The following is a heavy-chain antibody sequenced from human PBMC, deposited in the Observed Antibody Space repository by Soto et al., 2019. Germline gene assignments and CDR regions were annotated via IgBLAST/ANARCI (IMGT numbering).Heavy chain of an antibody. V-gene: IGHV3-66*01. Sequence: EVQLVESGGGLVQPGGSLRLSCAASGFTVSSNYMSWVRQAPGKGLEWVSVIYSGGSTYYADSVKGRFTISRDNSKNTXYLQVNSLRAEDTAVYYCARGVTYYYDSSGYHFDYWGQGTLVTVSS. J-gene: IGHJ4*02. CDR1: GFTVSSNY. D-gene: IGHD3-22*01. CDR3: ARGVTYYYDSSGYHFDY. CDR2: IYSGGST.